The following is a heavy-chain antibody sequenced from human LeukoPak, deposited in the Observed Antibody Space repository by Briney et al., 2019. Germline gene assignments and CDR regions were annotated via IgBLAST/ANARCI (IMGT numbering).Heavy chain of an antibody. V-gene: IGHV3-74*01. D-gene: IGHD3-22*01. J-gene: IGHJ4*02. Sequence: PGGSLRLSCVASGFTFSSYWMHWVRQAPGKGLVWVSRINSDGTSTSYADSVKGRFTISRDNAKNTLYLQMNSLRAEDTAVYYCASPPGYDISGYYGYFDYWGQGTLVTVSS. CDR2: INSDGTST. CDR1: GFTFSSYW. CDR3: ASPPGYDISGYYGYFDY.